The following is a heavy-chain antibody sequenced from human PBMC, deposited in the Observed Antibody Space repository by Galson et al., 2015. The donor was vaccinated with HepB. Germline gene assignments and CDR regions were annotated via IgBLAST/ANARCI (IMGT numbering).Heavy chain of an antibody. CDR1: GFYFTTSW. Sequence: QSGAEVKKPGESLTISCIGSGFYFTTSWIGWVRQMPGKGLAWMGIIYPSDSDTRYSPSFQGQVTISADKSISTAYLQWSSLKASDTAMYYCARQYGYNYVNWGQGTLVTVSS. CDR3: ARQYGYNYVN. CDR2: IYPSDSDT. V-gene: IGHV5-51*01. D-gene: IGHD5-24*01. J-gene: IGHJ4*02.